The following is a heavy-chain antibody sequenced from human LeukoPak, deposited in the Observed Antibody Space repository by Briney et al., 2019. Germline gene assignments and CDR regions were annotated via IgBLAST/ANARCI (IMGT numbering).Heavy chain of an antibody. CDR2: IYHSGST. V-gene: IGHV4-30-2*01. D-gene: IGHD3-22*01. J-gene: IGHJ1*01. CDR1: GGSISSGVYS. Sequence: SETLSLTCAVSGGSISSGVYSWSWIRQPPGKGLEWIGYIYHSGSTYYNPSLKSRVTISVDRSKNQFSLRLGSVTAADTAVYYCARGEPYYYDSSGYRGYFQHWGQGTLVTVSS. CDR3: ARGEPYYYDSSGYRGYFQH.